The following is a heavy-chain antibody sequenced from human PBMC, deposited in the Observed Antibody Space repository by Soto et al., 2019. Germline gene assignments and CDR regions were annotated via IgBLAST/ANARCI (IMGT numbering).Heavy chain of an antibody. CDR1: TFIVTNSA. J-gene: IGHJ4*02. D-gene: IGHD6-13*01. CDR3: ATISDRGIAAALDF. CDR2: ISVSGGTT. V-gene: IGHV3-23*01. Sequence: GGSLRLSWAASTFIVTNSAMSWVRQAPGEGLEWVSAISVSGGTTYYAESVKGRFSISRDNSKNTLYLQLNSLRVEDTAIYYCATISDRGIAAALDFWGQGTLVSVSS.